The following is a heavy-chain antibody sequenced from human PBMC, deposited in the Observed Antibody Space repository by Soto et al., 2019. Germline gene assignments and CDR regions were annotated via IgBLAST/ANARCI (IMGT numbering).Heavy chain of an antibody. D-gene: IGHD3-10*01. CDR2: IYXGGSK. V-gene: IGHV3-66*01. J-gene: IGHJ6*01. Sequence: PXGSLRLSCAASAFTVSSNYMSWVRQAPGXVLECVSVIYXGGSKXYADSVKGRFXXSRDNYKXXLYLPMKSMRAEHTAVYYCARDRGGYYYYGMDVWGQGTTVTVSS. CDR3: ARDRGGYYYYGMDV. CDR1: AFTVSSNY.